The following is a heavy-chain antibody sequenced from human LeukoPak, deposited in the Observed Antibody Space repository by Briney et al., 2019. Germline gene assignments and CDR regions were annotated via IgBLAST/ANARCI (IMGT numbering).Heavy chain of an antibody. D-gene: IGHD3-22*01. CDR1: GGSISSYY. J-gene: IGHJ5*02. V-gene: IGHV4-59*01. CDR3: ARWTSGGSYYYDSSGYYYNWFDP. Sequence: PSETLSLTCTVSGGSISSYYWSWIRQPPGKGLEWIGYIYYSGSTNYNPSLKSRVTISVDTSKNQFSLKLSSVTAADTAVYYCARWTSGGSYYYDSSGYYYNWFDPWGQGTLVTVSS. CDR2: IYYSGST.